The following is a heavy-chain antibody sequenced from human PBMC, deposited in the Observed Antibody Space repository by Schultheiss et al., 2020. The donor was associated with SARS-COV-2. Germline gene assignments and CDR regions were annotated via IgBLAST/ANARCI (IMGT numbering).Heavy chain of an antibody. J-gene: IGHJ6*02. D-gene: IGHD2-2*01. Sequence: ASVKVSCKASGGTFSSYGISWVRQAPGQGLEWMGWISAYNGNTNYAQKFQGWVTMTRDTSISTAYMELSRLRSDDTAVYYCAREVVVVPAATGRYGMDVWGQGTTVTVSS. V-gene: IGHV1-18*01. CDR2: ISAYNGNT. CDR1: GGTFSSYG. CDR3: AREVVVVPAATGRYGMDV.